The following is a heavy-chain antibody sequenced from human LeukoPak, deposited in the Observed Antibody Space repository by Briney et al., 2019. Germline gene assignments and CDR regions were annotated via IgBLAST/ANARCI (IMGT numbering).Heavy chain of an antibody. CDR2: IYFSGST. CDR3: ASTGYCIGGRCYSDYFVH. D-gene: IGHD2-15*01. Sequence: PSETLSLTCTVSGVSITSFYWSWIRQPPGKGLEWIGYIYFSGSTNYNPSLKSRVTVSLDTTKNQVSLKLSSVSAADTAVYYCASTGYCIGGRCYSDYFVHWPRGTLVTVSS. CDR1: GVSITSFY. V-gene: IGHV4-59*08. J-gene: IGHJ4*02.